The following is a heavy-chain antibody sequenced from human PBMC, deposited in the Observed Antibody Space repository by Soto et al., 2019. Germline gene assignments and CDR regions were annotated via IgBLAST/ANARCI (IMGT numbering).Heavy chain of an antibody. CDR1: GFTFSSYA. D-gene: IGHD2-2*01. CDR3: AGRYCSSTSCYADMDV. Sequence: GGSLRLSCAASGFTFSSYAMSWVRQAPGKGLEWVSAISGSGGSTYYADSVKGRFTISRDNSKNTLYLQMNSLRAEDTAVYYCAGRYCSSTSCYADMDVWGKGTTVTVSS. CDR2: ISGSGGST. J-gene: IGHJ6*03. V-gene: IGHV3-23*01.